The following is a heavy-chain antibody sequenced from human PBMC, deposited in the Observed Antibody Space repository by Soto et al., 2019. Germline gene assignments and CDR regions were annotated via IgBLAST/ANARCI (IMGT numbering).Heavy chain of an antibody. V-gene: IGHV4-31*03. Sequence: SETLSLTCTVSGGSISSGGYYWSWIRQHPGKGLEWIGYIYYSGSTYYNPSLKSRVTISVDTSKNQFPLKLSSVTAADTAVYYCARVHPKFGELRVFDYWGQGTLVTVSS. J-gene: IGHJ4*02. CDR1: GGSISSGGYY. CDR2: IYYSGST. D-gene: IGHD3-10*01. CDR3: ARVHPKFGELRVFDY.